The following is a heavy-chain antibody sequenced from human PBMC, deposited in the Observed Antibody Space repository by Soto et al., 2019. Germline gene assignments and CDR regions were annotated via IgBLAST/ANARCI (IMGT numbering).Heavy chain of an antibody. V-gene: IGHV1-8*01. Sequence: ASVKVSCKASGYTFTSYDINWLRQATGQGLEWMGWMNPNSGNTGYAQKFQGRVTMTRNTSISTAYMELSSLRSEDTAVYYCARMALVAPKPFDYWGQGTLVTVSS. CDR1: GYTFTSYD. J-gene: IGHJ4*02. CDR3: ARMALVAPKPFDY. D-gene: IGHD2-15*01. CDR2: MNPNSGNT.